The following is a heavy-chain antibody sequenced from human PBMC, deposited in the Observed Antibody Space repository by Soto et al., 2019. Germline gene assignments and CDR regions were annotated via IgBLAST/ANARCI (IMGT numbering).Heavy chain of an antibody. CDR3: AKDEGYGMDV. CDR2: ISYDGSNK. Sequence: QVQLVESGGGVVQPGRSLRLSCAASGFTFSSYGMHWVRQAPGKGLEWVAVISYDGSNKYYADSVKGRFTISRDNSQNTLYLQMNSLRAEDTAVYYCAKDEGYGMDVWGQGTTVTVSS. CDR1: GFTFSSYG. V-gene: IGHV3-30*18. J-gene: IGHJ6*02.